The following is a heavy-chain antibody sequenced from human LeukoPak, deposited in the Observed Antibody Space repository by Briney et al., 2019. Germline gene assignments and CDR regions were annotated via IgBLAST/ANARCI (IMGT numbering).Heavy chain of an antibody. CDR1: GFTFSSYS. CDR2: ISSTSSYI. Sequence: PGGSLRLSCAASGFTFSSYSMNWVRQAPGKGLEWVSSISSTSSYIYYADSVEGRFTISRDNAKNSLYLQTNSLRAEDTAVYYCARDSDCSGGSCLYPDDAFDIWGQGTMVTVSS. CDR3: ARDSDCSGGSCLYPDDAFDI. D-gene: IGHD2-15*01. J-gene: IGHJ3*02. V-gene: IGHV3-21*01.